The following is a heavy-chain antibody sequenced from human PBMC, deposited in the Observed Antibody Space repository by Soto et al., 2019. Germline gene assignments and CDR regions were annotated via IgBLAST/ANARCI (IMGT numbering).Heavy chain of an antibody. D-gene: IGHD3-22*01. CDR3: ARATYYYDSSGSTDWFDP. V-gene: IGHV1-46*01. Sequence: ASVKVSCKASGYTFTSYYMHWVRQAPGQGLEWMGIINPSGGSTSYAQKFQGRVTMTRDTSTSTVYMELSSLRSEDTAVYYCARATYYYDSSGSTDWFDPWGQGTLFTVSS. CDR1: GYTFTSYY. J-gene: IGHJ5*02. CDR2: INPSGGST.